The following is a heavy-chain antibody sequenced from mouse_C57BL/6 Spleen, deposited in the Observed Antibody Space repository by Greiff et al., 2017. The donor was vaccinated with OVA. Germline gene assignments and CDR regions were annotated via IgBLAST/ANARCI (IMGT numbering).Heavy chain of an antibody. J-gene: IGHJ1*03. Sequence: VQVVESGAELARPGASVKLSCKASGYTFTSYGISWVKQRTGQGLEWIGEIYPRSGNTYYNEKFKGKATLTADKSSSTAYMELRSLTSEDSAVYFCARKTLSDWYFDVWGTGTTVTVSS. V-gene: IGHV1-81*01. CDR2: IYPRSGNT. CDR1: GYTFTSYG. CDR3: ARKTLSDWYFDV.